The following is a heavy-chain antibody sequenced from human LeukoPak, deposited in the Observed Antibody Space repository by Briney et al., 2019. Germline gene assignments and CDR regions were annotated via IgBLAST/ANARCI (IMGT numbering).Heavy chain of an antibody. CDR3: AKEVLWSGYYVAFDY. CDR2: ISGSGGST. D-gene: IGHD3-3*01. Sequence: PSETLSLTCTVSGGSISSYYWSWLRQPPGKGLEWVSAISGSGGSTYYADSVKGRFTISRDNSKNTLYLQMNSLRAEDTAVYYCAKEVLWSGYYVAFDYWGQGTLVTVSS. V-gene: IGHV3-23*01. CDR1: GGSISSYY. J-gene: IGHJ4*02.